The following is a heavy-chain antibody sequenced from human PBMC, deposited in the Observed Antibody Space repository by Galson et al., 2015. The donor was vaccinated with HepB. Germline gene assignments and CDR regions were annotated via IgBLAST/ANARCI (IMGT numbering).Heavy chain of an antibody. J-gene: IGHJ5*02. V-gene: IGHV1-18*04. D-gene: IGHD3-16*01. CDR3: ARDIGGAPTVKNWFDP. CDR1: GYTFTSYG. CDR2: ISAYNGNT. Sequence: SVKVSCKASGYTFTSYGISWVRQAPGQGLEWMGWISAYNGNTNYAQKLQGRVTMTTDTSTSTAYMELRSLKSDDTAVYYCARDIGGAPTVKNWFDPWGQGTLVTVSS.